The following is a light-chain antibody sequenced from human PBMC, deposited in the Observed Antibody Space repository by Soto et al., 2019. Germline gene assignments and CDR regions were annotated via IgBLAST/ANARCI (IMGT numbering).Light chain of an antibody. CDR2: DAS. CDR3: QQYNSYWT. J-gene: IGKJ1*01. Sequence: DIQMTQSPSTLSPSVGERDTITCRASQSISSWLAWYQQKPGKAPKLLIYDASSLESGVPSRFSGSGSGTEFTLTISSLQPDDFSSYYCQQYNSYWTFGQGTKVEIK. V-gene: IGKV1-5*01. CDR1: QSISSW.